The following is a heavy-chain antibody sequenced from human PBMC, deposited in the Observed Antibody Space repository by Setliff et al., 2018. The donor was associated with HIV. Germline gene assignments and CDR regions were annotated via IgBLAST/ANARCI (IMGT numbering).Heavy chain of an antibody. CDR2: INPNNGGT. J-gene: IGHJ3*02. CDR3: ARDGYYDSSGYSAFDI. V-gene: IGHV1-2*06. Sequence: ASVKVSCKASGYAFTDYYIHWVRQAPGQGLEWMGRINPNNGGTNYAQKFQGRVTMTRDTSISTAYMELSRLRSDDTAVYYCARDGYYDSSGYSAFDIWGQGTMVTVSS. D-gene: IGHD3-22*01. CDR1: GYAFTDYY.